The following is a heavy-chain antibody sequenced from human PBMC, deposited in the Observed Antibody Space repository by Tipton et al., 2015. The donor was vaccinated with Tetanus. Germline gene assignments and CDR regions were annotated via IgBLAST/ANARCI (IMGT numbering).Heavy chain of an antibody. CDR2: IYNTGST. V-gene: IGHV4-31*03. CDR3: ARSPSPYCGGDCQRNAFDI. D-gene: IGHD2-21*02. Sequence: GLVKPSETLSLTCTVSGGSMSGGFYWSWIRQHPAKGLEWIGYIYNTGSTYYNPSLQSRLTLSLDTSKNQSSLKLSSVTAADTAVYYCARSPSPYCGGDCQRNAFDIWGQGTMVTVSS. J-gene: IGHJ3*02. CDR1: GGSMSGGFY.